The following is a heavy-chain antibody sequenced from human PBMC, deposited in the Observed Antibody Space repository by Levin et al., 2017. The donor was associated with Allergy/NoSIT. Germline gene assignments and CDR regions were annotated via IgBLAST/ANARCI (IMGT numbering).Heavy chain of an antibody. CDR3: ARIVPTANLLPDSMSDY. D-gene: IGHD2-2*01. Sequence: ASVKVSCKTSGYIFTDYFIHWLRQAPGRGLEWMGWINPNSGGTNSAQKFLHRVTLTRDTSISTAYMDLSRLTSDDTAVYYCARIVPTANLLPDSMSDYWGQGTLVTVSS. CDR1: GYIFTDYF. J-gene: IGHJ4*02. CDR2: INPNSGGT. V-gene: IGHV1-2*02.